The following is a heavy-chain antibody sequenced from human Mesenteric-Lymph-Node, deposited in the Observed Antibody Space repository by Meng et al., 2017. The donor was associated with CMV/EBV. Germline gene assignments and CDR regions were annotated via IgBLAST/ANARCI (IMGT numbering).Heavy chain of an antibody. J-gene: IGHJ4*02. V-gene: IGHV1-3*04. CDR1: GYTFSSYA. Sequence: QVQLGHSGSEVKKLGAPGKVSCKASGYTFSSYAMYWVRQAPGQRLEWMGWINIVEDKTKTSQNFQGRVTLTRDTSANTAYMELSSLRSDDTAVYYCARTNNWGFDYWGQGTLVTVSS. CDR3: ARTNNWGFDY. CDR2: INIVEDKT. D-gene: IGHD3-16*01.